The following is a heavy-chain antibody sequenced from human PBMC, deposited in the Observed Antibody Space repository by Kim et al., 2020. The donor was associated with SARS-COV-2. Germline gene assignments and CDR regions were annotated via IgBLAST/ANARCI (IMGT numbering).Heavy chain of an antibody. D-gene: IGHD3-10*01. Sequence: PSRESRVTISVDTSKSQFSLKLSSVTAADTAVYYCARGYYGSGGDWFDPWGQGTLVTVSS. CDR3: ARGYYGSGGDWFDP. J-gene: IGHJ5*02. V-gene: IGHV4-34*01.